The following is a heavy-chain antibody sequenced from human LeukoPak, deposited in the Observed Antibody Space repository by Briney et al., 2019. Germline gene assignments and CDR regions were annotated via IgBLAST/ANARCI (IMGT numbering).Heavy chain of an antibody. Sequence: GGSLRLSCAASGFTFSSYAMHWVRQAPGKGLEWVAVISYDGSNKYYADSVKGRFTISRDNSKNTLYLQMNSLRAEDTAVYYCARHRSRDFDYWGQGTLVTVSS. CDR3: ARHRSRDFDY. CDR2: ISYDGSNK. J-gene: IGHJ4*02. D-gene: IGHD1-26*01. V-gene: IGHV3-30-3*01. CDR1: GFTFSSYA.